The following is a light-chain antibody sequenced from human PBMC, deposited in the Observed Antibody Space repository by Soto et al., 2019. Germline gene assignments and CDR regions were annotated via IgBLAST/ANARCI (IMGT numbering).Light chain of an antibody. J-gene: IGKJ2*01. V-gene: IGKV3-20*01. CDR2: RAS. CDR1: QSCNSNY. Sequence: EIVLTQSPGTLSLSPGERATLSCRASQSCNSNYLAWYQQEAGQAPRLLVYRASSRATGIPDRFSGSGSGTDCPLTISLLETEDVAVYYCQQYGSSPSTFGQGTKLEIK. CDR3: QQYGSSPST.